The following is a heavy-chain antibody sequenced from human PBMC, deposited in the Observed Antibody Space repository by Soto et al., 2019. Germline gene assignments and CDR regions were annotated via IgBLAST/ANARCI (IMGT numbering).Heavy chain of an antibody. CDR2: ISGSGSSK. J-gene: IGHJ6*02. Sequence: QPGGSLRLSCAASGFTFTTAWINWVRQAPGKGLEWVSVISGSGSSKYYADSVKGRFTISRDNSKNTLYLQMNSLRAEDTAVYYCARDLRHSSGYYYGMDVWGQGTTVTVSS. CDR3: ARDLRHSSGYYYGMDV. V-gene: IGHV3-NL1*01. D-gene: IGHD6-19*01. CDR1: GFTFTTAW.